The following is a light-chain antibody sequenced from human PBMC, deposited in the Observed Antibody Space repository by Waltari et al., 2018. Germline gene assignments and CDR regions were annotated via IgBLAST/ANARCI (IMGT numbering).Light chain of an antibody. Sequence: DIQMTQSPSTLSASVVDRVTITCRASQSISSWLAWYQQKPGKAPKLLIYKASSLQSGVPSRFSGRGSGTEFTLTITSLQPDDFATYYCQQYHTYWTFGQGTKVEIK. CDR3: QQYHTYWT. CDR2: KAS. V-gene: IGKV1-5*03. J-gene: IGKJ1*01. CDR1: QSISSW.